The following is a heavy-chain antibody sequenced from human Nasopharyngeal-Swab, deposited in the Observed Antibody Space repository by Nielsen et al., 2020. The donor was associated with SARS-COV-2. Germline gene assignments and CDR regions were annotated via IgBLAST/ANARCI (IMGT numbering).Heavy chain of an antibody. CDR1: GFTVSSNY. Sequence: GESLKISCAASGFTVSSNYMSWVRQAPGKGLEWVSGIYSGGSTYYADSVKGRFTISRHNSKNTLYLQMNRLRAEDTAVYYCARDYSSGWYYFDYWGQGTLVTVSS. CDR2: IYSGGST. CDR3: ARDYSSGWYYFDY. D-gene: IGHD6-19*01. J-gene: IGHJ4*02. V-gene: IGHV3-53*04.